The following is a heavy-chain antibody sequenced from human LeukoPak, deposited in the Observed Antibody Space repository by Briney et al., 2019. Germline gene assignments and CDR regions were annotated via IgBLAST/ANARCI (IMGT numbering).Heavy chain of an antibody. CDR3: ARDGAIFGVGDV. V-gene: IGHV3-33*01. Sequence: GGSLRLPCAASGFTFSSYGMHWVRQAPGKGLEWVAVIWYDGSNKYYADSVKGRFTISRDNSKNTLYLQMNSLRAEDTAVYYCARDGAIFGVGDVWGQGTTVTVSS. J-gene: IGHJ6*02. CDR2: IWYDGSNK. CDR1: GFTFSSYG. D-gene: IGHD3-3*01.